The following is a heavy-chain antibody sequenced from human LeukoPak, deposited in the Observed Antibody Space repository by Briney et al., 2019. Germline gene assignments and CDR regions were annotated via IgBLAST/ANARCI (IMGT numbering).Heavy chain of an antibody. CDR2: ISYDGSNK. J-gene: IGHJ3*02. Sequence: GSLRLSCAASGYNFSNNGLHWVRQAPGKGLEWVAVISYDGSNKYYADSVKGRFTISRDNSKNTLYLQMNSLRAEDTAVYYCAKDRRGGHDAFDIWGQGTMVTVSS. D-gene: IGHD1-26*01. CDR3: AKDRRGGHDAFDI. V-gene: IGHV3-30*18. CDR1: GYNFSNNG.